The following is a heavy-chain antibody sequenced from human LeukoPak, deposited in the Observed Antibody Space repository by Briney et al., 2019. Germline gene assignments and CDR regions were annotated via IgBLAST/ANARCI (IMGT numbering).Heavy chain of an antibody. V-gene: IGHV3-23*01. CDR2: ISGSGGST. CDR3: AKDIGSGYYYDSSGYYSDGIDY. CDR1: GFTLRSYA. D-gene: IGHD3-22*01. Sequence: GGSLRLSCAASGFTLRSYAMSWVRQAPGKGLEWVSGISGSGGSTYYADSVKGRFTMSRDNSKNTLYLQMNSLRAEDTAVYYCAKDIGSGYYYDSSGYYSDGIDYWGQGTLVTVSS. J-gene: IGHJ4*02.